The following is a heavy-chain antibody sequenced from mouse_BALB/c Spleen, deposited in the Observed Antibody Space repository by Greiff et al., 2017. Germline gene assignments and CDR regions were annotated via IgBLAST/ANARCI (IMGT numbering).Heavy chain of an antibody. Sequence: VRRQQSGPGLVQPSQSLSITCTVSGFSLTGYGVHWVRQSPGKGLGWLGVIWSGGSTDDNAAFISRLGISKDNSKSQVFFKMNSLQANDTAIYYCARYSNYAMDYWGQGTSVTVSS. J-gene: IGHJ4*01. V-gene: IGHV2-2*02. D-gene: IGHD2-5*01. CDR3: ARYSNYAMDY. CDR1: GFSLTGYG. CDR2: IWSGGST.